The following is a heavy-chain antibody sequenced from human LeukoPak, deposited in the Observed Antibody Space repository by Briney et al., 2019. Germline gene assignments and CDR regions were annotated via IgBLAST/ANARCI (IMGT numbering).Heavy chain of an antibody. CDR2: IGSSSTTV. J-gene: IGHJ4*02. V-gene: IGHV3-48*04. Sequence: GGSLRLSCAASGFTFSSYTMNWVRQAPGKGLEWVSYIGSSSTTVYYADSVKGRFTISRDNAKNSLYLQMNSLRAEDTAVYYCARSLYSGSYYGYFDYWGQGTLVTVSS. CDR1: GFTFSSYT. D-gene: IGHD1-26*01. CDR3: ARSLYSGSYYGYFDY.